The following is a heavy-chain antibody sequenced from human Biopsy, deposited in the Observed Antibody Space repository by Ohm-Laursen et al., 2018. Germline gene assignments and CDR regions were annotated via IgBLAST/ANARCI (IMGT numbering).Heavy chain of an antibody. CDR1: GYTFTGYY. J-gene: IGHJ4*02. CDR3: AIDGNDFLTDYLKIDQ. D-gene: IGHD3-9*01. CDR2: INPKSGGT. Sequence: GASVKVSCKASGYTFTGYYFHWVRQAPRQGLEWMGWINPKSGGTHYLEKFRGRVTMTRDTSISTAYMEVSSLRSDDTAVYYCAIDGNDFLTDYLKIDQWGQGTLVTVSS. V-gene: IGHV1-2*02.